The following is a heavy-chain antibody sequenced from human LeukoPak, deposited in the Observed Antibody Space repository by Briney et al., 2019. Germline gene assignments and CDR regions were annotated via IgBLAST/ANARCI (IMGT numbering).Heavy chain of an antibody. CDR1: GYTFTGYY. D-gene: IGHD2-21*02. J-gene: IGHJ4*02. Sequence: ASVKVSCKASGYTFTGYYMHWVRQAPGQGLEWMGWINPNSGGTNYAQKFQGRVTMTTDTSTSTAYMELRSLRSDDTAVYYCARQPRIVVVTATFDYWGQGTLVTVSS. CDR3: ARQPRIVVVTATFDY. V-gene: IGHV1-2*02. CDR2: INPNSGGT.